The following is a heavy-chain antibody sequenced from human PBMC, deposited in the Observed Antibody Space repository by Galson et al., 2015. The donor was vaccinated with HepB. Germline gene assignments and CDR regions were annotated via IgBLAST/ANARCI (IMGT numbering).Heavy chain of an antibody. J-gene: IGHJ4*02. V-gene: IGHV1-46*01. D-gene: IGHD1-7*01. CDR3: ARAAQFLGNYDY. CDR1: GYTFTSYY. CDR2: INPSGGST. Sequence: SVKVSCKASGYTFTSYYMHWVRQAPGQGLECMGIINPSGGSTSYAQKFQGRVTMTRDTSTSTVYMELNSLRSEDTAVYYCARAAQFLGNYDYWGQGTLVTVSS.